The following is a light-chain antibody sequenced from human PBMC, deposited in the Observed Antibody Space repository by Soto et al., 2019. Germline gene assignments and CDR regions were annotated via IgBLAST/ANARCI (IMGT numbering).Light chain of an antibody. CDR1: QSISSY. J-gene: IGKJ4*01. CDR2: AAS. CDR3: QQSYTAPLT. Sequence: IQMTQSPSSLSASVGDRVTITCRASQSISSYLNWYQQKPGKAPKLLIYAASSWQSGVPSRFSGGGSGTDFTLTISSLQPEDFAIYYCQQSYTAPLTFGGGTKVEV. V-gene: IGKV1-39*01.